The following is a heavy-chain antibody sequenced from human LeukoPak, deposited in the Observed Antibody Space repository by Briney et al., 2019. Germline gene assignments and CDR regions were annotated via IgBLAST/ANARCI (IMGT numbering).Heavy chain of an antibody. CDR1: GYTLTELS. J-gene: IGHJ4*02. CDR3: ATGRIAAAGTLLDY. V-gene: IGHV1-24*01. Sequence: ASVKVSCRVSGYTLTELSMHWVRQAPGKGLEWMGGFDPEDGETIYAQKFQGRVTMTEDTSTDTAYMELSSLRSEDTAVYYCATGRIAAAGTLLDYWGQGTLVTVSS. D-gene: IGHD6-13*01. CDR2: FDPEDGET.